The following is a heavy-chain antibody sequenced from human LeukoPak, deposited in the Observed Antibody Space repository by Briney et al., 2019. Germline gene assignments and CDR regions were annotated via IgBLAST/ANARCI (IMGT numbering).Heavy chain of an antibody. J-gene: IGHJ4*02. V-gene: IGHV4-39*01. CDR1: GGSISSSSYY. CDR2: IYYSGST. CDR3: AKVNAAAAGTPLD. Sequence: PSETLSLTCTVSGGSISSSSYYWGWLRQPPGKGLEWIGNIYYSGSTYYNPSLKSRVTISADTSKNQFSLKLSSVTASDTAVYYCAKVNAAAAGTPLDWGQGTLVTVSS. D-gene: IGHD6-13*01.